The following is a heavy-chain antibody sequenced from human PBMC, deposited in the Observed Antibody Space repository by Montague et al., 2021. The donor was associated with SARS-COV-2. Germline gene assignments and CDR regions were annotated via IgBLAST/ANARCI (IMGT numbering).Heavy chain of an antibody. V-gene: IGHV4-34*12. CDR1: GGSFSGYY. Sequence: SDTLSLTCAVSGGSFSGYYWSWIRQPPGKGLEWIGEIIHSGSTNXNPSLKSRVTISVDTSKNQFSLKLSSVTAADTAVYYCASWSIAAAAGFDYWGQGTLVTVSS. CDR2: IIHSGST. D-gene: IGHD6-13*01. CDR3: ASWSIAAAAGFDY. J-gene: IGHJ4*02.